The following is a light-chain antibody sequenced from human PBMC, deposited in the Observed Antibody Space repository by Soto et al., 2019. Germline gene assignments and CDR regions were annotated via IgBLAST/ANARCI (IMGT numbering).Light chain of an antibody. CDR1: QSVSSY. Sequence: EIVLTKSPATLSLSPGDRATLSCMASQSVSSYLAWYQQKPGQAPRLLIFDASHRATGIPARLSGSGSVTDITLTLSSLEPEEFAVYYCQQPSNWPSNLGGGTKVEIK. V-gene: IGKV3-11*01. J-gene: IGKJ4*01. CDR2: DAS. CDR3: QQPSNWPSN.